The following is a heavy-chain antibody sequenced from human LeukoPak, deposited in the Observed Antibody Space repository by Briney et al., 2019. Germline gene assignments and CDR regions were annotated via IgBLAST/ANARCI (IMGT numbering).Heavy chain of an antibody. CDR3: ARDGRGYSYGYSYFDS. CDR2: IYYSGST. CDR1: GGSISNYY. J-gene: IGHJ4*02. V-gene: IGHV4-59*01. Sequence: SETLSLTCTVSGGSISNYYWSWIRQPPGKGLEWIGYIYYSGSTNYNPSLKSRVTISVDTSKNQFSLKVSSVTAADTAVYYCARDGRGYSYGYSYFDSWGQGAPVTVSS. D-gene: IGHD5-18*01.